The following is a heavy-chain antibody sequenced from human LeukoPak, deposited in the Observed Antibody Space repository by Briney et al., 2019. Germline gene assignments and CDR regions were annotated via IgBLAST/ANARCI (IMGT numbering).Heavy chain of an antibody. Sequence: PGRSLRLSCAASGFTFDDYAMPWVRQAPGKGLEWVSGISWNSGSIGYADSVKGRFTISRDNAKNSLYLQMNSLRAEDTALYYCAKDTSPWLGDDAFDIWGQGTMVTVSS. CDR3: AKDTSPWLGDDAFDI. V-gene: IGHV3-9*01. CDR1: GFTFDDYA. CDR2: ISWNSGSI. J-gene: IGHJ3*02. D-gene: IGHD3-10*01.